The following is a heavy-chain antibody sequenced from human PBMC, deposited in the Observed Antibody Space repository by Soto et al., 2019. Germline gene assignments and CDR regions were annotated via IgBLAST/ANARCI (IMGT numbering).Heavy chain of an antibody. D-gene: IGHD2-15*01. CDR2: IDTHGIDK. CDR3: VRLGGASEIDF. V-gene: IGHV3-74*01. CDR1: GFIFRSLR. J-gene: IGHJ4*02. Sequence: GGPLRLSCIASGFIFRSLRLDRVHQVPGKGPEWISRIDTHGIDKSYAASVKGRFSVSRDNAKNTLYMQMNTLRDEDTAVYYCVRLGGASEIDFCGQGTLETV.